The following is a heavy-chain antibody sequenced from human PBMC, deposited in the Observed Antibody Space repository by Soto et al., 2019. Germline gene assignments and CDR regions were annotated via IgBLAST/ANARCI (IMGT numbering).Heavy chain of an antibody. CDR1: GFTFSSYG. CDR2: IWYDGSNK. D-gene: IGHD6-19*01. J-gene: IGHJ2*01. CDR3: ARDSGGWSTLYWYFDL. Sequence: QVQLVESGGGVVQPGRSLRLSCAASGFTFSSYGMHWVCQAPGKGLEWVAVIWYDGSNKYYADSVKGRFTISRDNSKNTLYLQMNSLRAEDTAVYYCARDSGGWSTLYWYFDLWGRGTLVTVSS. V-gene: IGHV3-33*01.